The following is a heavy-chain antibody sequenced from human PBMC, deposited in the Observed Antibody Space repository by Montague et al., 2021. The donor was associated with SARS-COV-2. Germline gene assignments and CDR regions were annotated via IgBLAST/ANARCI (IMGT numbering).Heavy chain of an antibody. CDR1: GGSITSGGYY. CDR3: ARARGWGSRGAGYIDL. V-gene: IGHV4-31*03. J-gene: IGHJ2*01. D-gene: IGHD2-21*01. Sequence: TLSLTCTVSGGSITSGGYYWTWVRQPPGKGLEWIGYIYHTGSTYYNPSLQSRLRTSVDTSKNEFSLTLTSVTAADTAIYYCARARGWGSRGAGYIDLGGRGTLVTVSS. CDR2: IYHTGST.